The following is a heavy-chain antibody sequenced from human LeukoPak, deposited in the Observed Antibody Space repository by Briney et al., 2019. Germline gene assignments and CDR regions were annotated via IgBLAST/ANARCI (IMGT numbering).Heavy chain of an antibody. Sequence: GGSLRLSCAASGFTFSSYAMHWVRQAPGKGLEWVAVISYDGSNKYYADSVKGRFTISRDNSKNTLYLQMNSLRAENTAVYYCARGLFEYSSSSVVYWGQGTLVTVSS. V-gene: IGHV3-30*04. CDR2: ISYDGSNK. D-gene: IGHD6-6*01. J-gene: IGHJ4*02. CDR3: ARGLFEYSSSSVVY. CDR1: GFTFSSYA.